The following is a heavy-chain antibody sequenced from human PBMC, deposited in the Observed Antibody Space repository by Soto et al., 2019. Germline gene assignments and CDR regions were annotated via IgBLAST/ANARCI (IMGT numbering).Heavy chain of an antibody. D-gene: IGHD5-12*01. CDR1: GFTFSNAW. CDR2: IKSKTDGGTT. Sequence: EVQLVESGGGLVKPGGSHRLSCAASGFTFSNAWMSWVRQAPGKGLEWVGRIKSKTDGGTTDYAAPVKGRFTISRDDSKNTLYLQMNSLKTEDTAVYYCTTGRYSGYDRGDYYYYGMDVWGQGTTVTVSS. V-gene: IGHV3-15*01. CDR3: TTGRYSGYDRGDYYYYGMDV. J-gene: IGHJ6*02.